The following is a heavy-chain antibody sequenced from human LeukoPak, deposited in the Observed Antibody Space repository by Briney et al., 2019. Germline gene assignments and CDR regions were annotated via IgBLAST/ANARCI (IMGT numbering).Heavy chain of an antibody. D-gene: IGHD3-22*01. CDR1: GGSISSYY. J-gene: IGHJ3*02. CDR2: IYYSGST. Sequence: SETLSLTCTVSGGSISSYYWSWIRQPPGKGLEWIGYIYYSGSTNYNPSLKSRVTISVDTSKNQFSLKLSSVTAADTAVYYCARGHNCGYRVAFDIWGQGTMVTVSS. CDR3: ARGHNCGYRVAFDI. V-gene: IGHV4-59*01.